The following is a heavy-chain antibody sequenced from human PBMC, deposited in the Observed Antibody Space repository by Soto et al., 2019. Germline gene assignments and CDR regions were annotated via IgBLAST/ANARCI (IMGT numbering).Heavy chain of an antibody. D-gene: IGHD3-10*01. CDR2: INAGNGDT. J-gene: IGHJ5*02. CDR1: GYIFTDYT. V-gene: IGHV1-3*01. CDR3: AREGLVRGVLRGIRFDP. Sequence: QVQLVQSGAEVKKSGASVKVSCEASGYIFTDYTIHWVRQAPGQRLELMGWINAGNGDTEYSHQFQGRVTFSRDTSASTVYMELSSLRSEDTAVYYCAREGLVRGVLRGIRFDPWGQGTLVTVSS.